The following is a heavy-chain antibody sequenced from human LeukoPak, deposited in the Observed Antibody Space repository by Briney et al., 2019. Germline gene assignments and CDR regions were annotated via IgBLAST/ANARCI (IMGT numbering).Heavy chain of an antibody. D-gene: IGHD3-10*01. CDR2: FYYSWVP. Sequence: PSEPLSLPCTVSGDSITRHYGRRIRLPPGKGVEWLVFFYYSWVPTYNTSLKSRVTMSIDTSKNKFSLNLRSVTAADTAVYYCARAPIHYYDSGKSWLTGFHIWGQGAMVTVSS. V-gene: IGHV4-59*11. CDR1: GDSITRHY. CDR3: ARAPIHYYDSGKSWLTGFHI. J-gene: IGHJ3*02.